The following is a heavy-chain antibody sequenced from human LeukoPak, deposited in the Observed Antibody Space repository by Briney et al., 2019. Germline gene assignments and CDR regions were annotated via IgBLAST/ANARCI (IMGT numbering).Heavy chain of an antibody. CDR2: IIPIFGTA. CDR3: ATPAPTTVTKSTNHRAYYGMDV. Sequence: GASVKVSCKASGGTFSSYAISWVRQAPGQGLEWMGGIIPIFGTANYAQKFQGRVTITADESTSTAYMELSSLRSEDTAVYYCATPAPTTVTKSTNHRAYYGMDVWGQGTTVTVSS. CDR1: GGTFSSYA. V-gene: IGHV1-69*13. J-gene: IGHJ6*02. D-gene: IGHD4-17*01.